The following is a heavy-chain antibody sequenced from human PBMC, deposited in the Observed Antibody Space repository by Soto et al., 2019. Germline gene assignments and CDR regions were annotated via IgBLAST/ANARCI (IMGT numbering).Heavy chain of an antibody. D-gene: IGHD2-15*01. Sequence: ASVKVSCKASGYTFTSYAMHWVRQAPGQRLEWMGWINAGNGNTKYSQKFQGRVTITRDTSASTAYMELSSRRSEDTAVYYCARGFYFNGGSLSPSASWAQGTLVPVSS. J-gene: IGHJ5*02. V-gene: IGHV1-3*01. CDR2: INAGNGNT. CDR3: ARGFYFNGGSLSPSAS. CDR1: GYTFTSYA.